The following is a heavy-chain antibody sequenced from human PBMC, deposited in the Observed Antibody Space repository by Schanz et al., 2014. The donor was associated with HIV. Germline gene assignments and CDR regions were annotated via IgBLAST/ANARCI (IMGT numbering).Heavy chain of an antibody. Sequence: QVKLVESGGGVVQPGRSLRLSCAASGFTFSRYGMHWVRQSPGKGLEWVAVIWYDGSKKYYADSVKGRFTISRDRSKNMVYLQMNSLSAEDTAVYYCAKDQGDVTGTPFDYWGQGTLVTVSS. CDR2: IWYDGSKK. J-gene: IGHJ4*02. V-gene: IGHV3-33*03. CDR3: AKDQGDVTGTPFDY. CDR1: GFTFSRYG. D-gene: IGHD1-20*01.